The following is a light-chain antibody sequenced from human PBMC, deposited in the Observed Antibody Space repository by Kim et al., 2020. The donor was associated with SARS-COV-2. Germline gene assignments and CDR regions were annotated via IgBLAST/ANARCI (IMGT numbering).Light chain of an antibody. CDR2: SAS. V-gene: IGKV1-8*01. CDR3: QQYYSNPFT. CDR1: QDIRSY. J-gene: IGKJ3*01. Sequence: AIQITQSPYSLSASTGDRVTVTCRASQDIRSYLAWYQQKPGKAPKLLISSASTLQSGVPSRFSGSGSGTDFTLSISRLQSEDFATYYCQQYYSNPFTFGPGTKVDIK.